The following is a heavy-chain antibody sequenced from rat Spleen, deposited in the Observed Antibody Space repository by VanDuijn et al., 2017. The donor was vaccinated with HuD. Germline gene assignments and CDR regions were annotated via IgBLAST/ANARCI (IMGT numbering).Heavy chain of an antibody. CDR2: IIYDGSTT. Sequence: EVQLVESGGGLVQPGRSLKLSCAASGFTFSDFAMAWVRQAPKKGLEWVATIIYDGSTTYYRDSVKGRFTISRDNAKSILFLEMDSLRSEDTATYYCARPTEGIAWFAYWGQGTLVTVSS. CDR3: ARPTEGIAWFAY. V-gene: IGHV5-17*01. CDR1: GFTFSDFA. D-gene: IGHD1-11*01. J-gene: IGHJ3*01.